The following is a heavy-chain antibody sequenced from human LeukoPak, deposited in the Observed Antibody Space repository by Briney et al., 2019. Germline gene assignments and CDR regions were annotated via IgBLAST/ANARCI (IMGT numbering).Heavy chain of an antibody. Sequence: SETLSLTCTVSGGSISSSGYYWGWIRQPPGEGLERIGSIHYSGSTYYNPSLKSRVTISVDTSKNQFSLNLRSVTAADTAVYYCARVHQLLTFDYWGQGTLVTVSS. CDR3: ARVHQLLTFDY. J-gene: IGHJ4*02. D-gene: IGHD2-2*01. CDR1: GGSISSSGYY. CDR2: IHYSGST. V-gene: IGHV4-39*01.